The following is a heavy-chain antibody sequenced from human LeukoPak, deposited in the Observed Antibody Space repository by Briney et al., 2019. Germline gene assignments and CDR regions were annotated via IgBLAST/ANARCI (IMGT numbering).Heavy chain of an antibody. Sequence: SETLSLTCTVSGGSIGSNDYYWAWIRQPPGKGLEWIESIHYTGITYQNPSLKSRVTVSVDTSKNQFSLELTSVTAADTAVYYCAKGGSYRSQPYFDYWGQGTPVTVSS. CDR1: GGSIGSNDYY. D-gene: IGHD3-16*02. V-gene: IGHV4-39*07. CDR2: IHYTGIT. J-gene: IGHJ4*02. CDR3: AKGGSYRSQPYFDY.